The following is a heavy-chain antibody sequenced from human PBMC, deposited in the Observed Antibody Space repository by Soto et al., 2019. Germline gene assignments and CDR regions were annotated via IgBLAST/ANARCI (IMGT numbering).Heavy chain of an antibody. CDR2: IWYDGSNK. V-gene: IGHV3-33*01. D-gene: IGHD3-9*01. CDR3: ARDPVLRYFDWLLSDYYYGMDV. Sequence: QVQLVESGGGVVQPGRSLRLSCAASGFTFSSYGMHWVRQAPGKGLEWVAFIWYDGSNKYYADSVKGRFTISRDNSKNTLYLQMNSLRAEDTAVYYCARDPVLRYFDWLLSDYYYGMDVWGQGTTVTVSS. CDR1: GFTFSSYG. J-gene: IGHJ6*02.